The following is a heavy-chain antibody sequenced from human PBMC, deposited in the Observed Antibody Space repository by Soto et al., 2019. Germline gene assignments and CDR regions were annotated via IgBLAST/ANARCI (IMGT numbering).Heavy chain of an antibody. J-gene: IGHJ4*02. D-gene: IGHD3-9*01. CDR3: VQDTTGFYYFDS. CDR2: ISAYNGNT. V-gene: IGHV1-18*01. CDR1: GYTFTSYG. Sequence: ASVKVSCKASGYTFTSYGISWVRQAPGQGLEWMGWISAYNGNTNYAQKFQGRVTITADKSTRTAYMELSSLRSEDTAMYYCVQDTTGFYYFDSWGQGTLVTVSS.